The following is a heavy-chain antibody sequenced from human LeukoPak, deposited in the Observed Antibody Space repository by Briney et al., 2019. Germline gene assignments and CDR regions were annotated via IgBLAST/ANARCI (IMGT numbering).Heavy chain of an antibody. CDR3: AAQDVNWFDP. CDR1: GGSISSGGYY. Sequence: SQTLSLTCAVSGGSISSGGYYWSWIRQHPGKGLEWIGYIYYSGSTYYNPSLKSRVTISVDTSKNQFSLKLSSVTAADTAVYYCAAQDVNWFDPWGQGTLVTVSS. CDR2: IYYSGST. J-gene: IGHJ5*02. V-gene: IGHV4-31*11. D-gene: IGHD2-15*01.